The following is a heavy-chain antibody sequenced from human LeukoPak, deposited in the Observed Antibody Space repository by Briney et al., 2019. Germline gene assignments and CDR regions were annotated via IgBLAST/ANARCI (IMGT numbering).Heavy chain of an antibody. J-gene: IGHJ3*02. V-gene: IGHV3-9*01. Sequence: PGRSLRLSCAASGFTFDDYAMHWVRQAPGKGLEWVSGISWNSGSIGYADSVKGRFAISRDNAKNSLYLQMNSLRAEDTAFYYCTKDKDWGGVRGVIAAFDIWGQGTMVTVSS. CDR3: TKDKDWGGVRGVIAAFDI. D-gene: IGHD3-10*01. CDR2: ISWNSGSI. CDR1: GFTFDDYA.